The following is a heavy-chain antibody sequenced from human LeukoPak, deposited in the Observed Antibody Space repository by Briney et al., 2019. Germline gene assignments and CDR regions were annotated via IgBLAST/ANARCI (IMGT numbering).Heavy chain of an antibody. CDR1: GFTFSSYA. D-gene: IGHD2-21*01. Sequence: GGSLRLSCAASGFTFSSYAMTWVRQAPGKGLAWVSSISKSDGSTYYAGSVKGRFTISGDNSKNTVYLHMDSLRVEDTAIYYCARGALIPDFRGQGTLVTVSS. CDR2: ISKSDGST. CDR3: ARGALIPDF. J-gene: IGHJ4*02. V-gene: IGHV3-23*01.